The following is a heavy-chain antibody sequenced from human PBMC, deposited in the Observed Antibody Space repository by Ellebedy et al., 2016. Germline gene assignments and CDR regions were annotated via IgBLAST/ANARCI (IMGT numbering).Heavy chain of an antibody. J-gene: IGHJ3*02. Sequence: GESLKISCAASGFTFSTYAISWVRQAPGKGLEWVSVITGGGGTTYYADSVKGRFTISRDNSKNTLYLHMNSLTAEDTAVYYCAKGWGYGSGANAFDIWGQGTMVTVSS. CDR2: ITGGGGTT. CDR1: GFTFSTYA. V-gene: IGHV3-23*01. CDR3: AKGWGYGSGANAFDI. D-gene: IGHD3-10*01.